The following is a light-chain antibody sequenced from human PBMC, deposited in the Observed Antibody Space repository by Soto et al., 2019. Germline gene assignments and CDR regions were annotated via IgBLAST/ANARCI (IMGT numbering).Light chain of an antibody. V-gene: IGKV3D-20*02. CDR3: QQRRNWPLT. CDR2: DAS. J-gene: IGKJ4*01. CDR1: QSVGSRT. Sequence: IVFTHYPGTQTLSPREGASLCYQPSQSVGSRTLAWYQQKRGQAPRLLIHDASTRATGIPDRFSGGGSGTEFTLTISRLEPEDFAVYSCQQRRNWPLTFGGGTKVDIK.